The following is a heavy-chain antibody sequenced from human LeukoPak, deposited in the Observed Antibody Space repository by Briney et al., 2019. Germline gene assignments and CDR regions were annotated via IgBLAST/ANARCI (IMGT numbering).Heavy chain of an antibody. CDR3: AKDWSYRGWAYYLDY. CDR2: ISGSGGST. CDR1: GFTFSSYS. D-gene: IGHD6-19*01. Sequence: GGSLRLSCAASGFTFSSYSMNWARQAPGKGLEWVSAISGSGGSTYYADSVKGRFTISRDNSKNTLYLQMNSLRVEDTAVYYCAKDWSYRGWAYYLDYWGQGTLLTVSS. J-gene: IGHJ4*02. V-gene: IGHV3-23*01.